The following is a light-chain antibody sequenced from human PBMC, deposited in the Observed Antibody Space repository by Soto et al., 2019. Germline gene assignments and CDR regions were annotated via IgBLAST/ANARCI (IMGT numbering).Light chain of an antibody. J-gene: IGKJ1*01. Sequence: DIVMTQSPESLAVSLGERATIKCKSSQSILYNSNNKNYLAWYQQKAGQPPKLLISWASTRESGVPDRFSGSGSGTDFTLTITNLQAEDVAVYYCQQYYSTPLTFGQGTKVEIK. CDR2: WAS. CDR1: QSILYNSNNKNY. CDR3: QQYYSTPLT. V-gene: IGKV4-1*01.